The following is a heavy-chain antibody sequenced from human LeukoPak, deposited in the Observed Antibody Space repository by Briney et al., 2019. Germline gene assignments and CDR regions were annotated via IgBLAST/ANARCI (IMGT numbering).Heavy chain of an antibody. CDR3: ARDRYRIEVAAYFDY. Sequence: GRSLRLSCAASGFTFSSDWMSWVRQAPGKGLEWVANIKHDGGEKYYADSVKVRFTISRDHPKNSLYLQINSLRAEDTDVYYCARDRYRIEVAAYFDYWGPGTLVTVSS. V-gene: IGHV3-7*01. D-gene: IGHD6-19*01. J-gene: IGHJ4*02. CDR2: IKHDGGEK. CDR1: GFTFSSDW.